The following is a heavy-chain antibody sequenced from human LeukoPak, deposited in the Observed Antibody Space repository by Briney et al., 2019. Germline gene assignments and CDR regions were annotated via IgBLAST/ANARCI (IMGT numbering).Heavy chain of an antibody. V-gene: IGHV4-59*11. CDR1: GGSISSHY. J-gene: IGHJ5*02. Sequence: SETLSLTCTVSGGSISSHYWSWIRQPPGKGLECIRYIHYSGSTNYNPSLKSRLTISVDTSKTQFSLKLTSVTAADTAVYYCARYCASDTCYNGGFDPWGQGTLVTVSS. CDR3: ARYCASDTCYNGGFDP. D-gene: IGHD2-21*02. CDR2: IHYSGST.